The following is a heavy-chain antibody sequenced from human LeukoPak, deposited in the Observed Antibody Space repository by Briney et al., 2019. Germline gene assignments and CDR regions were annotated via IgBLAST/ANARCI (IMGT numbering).Heavy chain of an antibody. Sequence: KRGGSPQISCQGSGYSFTSYWIGRVRQVPGKGLEWMGIIYSGDSDTRYSPSFQGQVTISADKSISTAYLQWSSLKASDTAMYYCARHNYYDSSGYFNMDVWGKGTTVTVSS. V-gene: IGHV5-51*01. CDR3: ARHNYYDSSGYFNMDV. CDR1: GYSFTSYW. J-gene: IGHJ6*03. CDR2: IYSGDSDT. D-gene: IGHD3-22*01.